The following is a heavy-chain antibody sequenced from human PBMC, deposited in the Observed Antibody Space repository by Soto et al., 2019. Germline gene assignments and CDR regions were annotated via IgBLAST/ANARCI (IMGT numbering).Heavy chain of an antibody. CDR3: AKARGSLYFDY. CDR1: GFTFSSYD. J-gene: IGHJ4*02. V-gene: IGHV3-23*01. D-gene: IGHD3-16*01. Sequence: EVQLLESGGGLVQPGGSLRLSCAASGFTFSSYDMSWVRQAPGKGLEWVSTFSGSGGSTYYADSVKGRFTISRDNSKNTLYLQLHSLRAEDRAVYYGAKARGSLYFDYWGQGTLVTVSS. CDR2: FSGSGGST.